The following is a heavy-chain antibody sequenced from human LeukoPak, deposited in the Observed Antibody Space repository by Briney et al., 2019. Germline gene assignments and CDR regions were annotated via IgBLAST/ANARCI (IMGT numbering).Heavy chain of an antibody. CDR2: INHSGST. CDR3: ARQVIGPGGIDY. Sequence: KPSETLSLTCAVYGGSFSGYYWSWIRQPPGKGLEWIGEINHSGSTNYNPSLKSRVTISVDTSKMQFSLKLSSVPPADTAVYYCARQVIGPGGIDYWGQGTLVTVSS. CDR1: GGSFSGYY. D-gene: IGHD1-14*01. V-gene: IGHV4-34*01. J-gene: IGHJ4*02.